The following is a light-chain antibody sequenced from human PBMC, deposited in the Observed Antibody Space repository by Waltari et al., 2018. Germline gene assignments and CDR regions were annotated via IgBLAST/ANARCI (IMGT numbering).Light chain of an antibody. J-gene: IGKJ1*01. Sequence: DIQITQSPSTLSASVGDRVTITCRASQSINSRLAWLQQKPGQAPKLLIYEASSLESGVPSRFSGSGSGTYFTLTISSLQPDDFATYYCQQYYIYWTFGQGTKLEIK. CDR1: QSINSR. V-gene: IGKV1-5*03. CDR2: EAS. CDR3: QQYYIYWT.